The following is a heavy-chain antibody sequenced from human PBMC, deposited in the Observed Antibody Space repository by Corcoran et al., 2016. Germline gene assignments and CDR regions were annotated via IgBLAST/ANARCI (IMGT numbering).Heavy chain of an antibody. CDR2: INPSGGST. CDR1: EYTFTSYY. V-gene: IGHV1-46*01. CDR3: AGGRLTTVVTLDY. Sequence: QVQLVQSGAEVKKPGASVNVSCKASEYTFTSYYMHWVRQAPGQGLAWMGIINPSGGSTSYAQKFQGRVTMTRDTSTSTVYMELSSLRSEDTAVYYCAGGRLTTVVTLDYWGQGTLVTVSS. D-gene: IGHD4-17*01. J-gene: IGHJ4*02.